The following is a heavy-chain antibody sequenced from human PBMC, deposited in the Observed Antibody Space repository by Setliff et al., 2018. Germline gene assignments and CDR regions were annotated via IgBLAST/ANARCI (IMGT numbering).Heavy chain of an antibody. V-gene: IGHV1-18*01. CDR1: GYSFPSYG. CDR3: ARDRPMVVVADNLALFDY. Sequence: ASVKVSCKASGYSFPSYGISWVRQAPGQGLEWMGWVSAYNGFIIYAQMFQGRVIMTTDTSTSTAYMELRSLRSDDTAVYYCARDRPMVVVADNLALFDYWGQGTLVTVSS. D-gene: IGHD2-15*01. J-gene: IGHJ4*02. CDR2: VSAYNGFI.